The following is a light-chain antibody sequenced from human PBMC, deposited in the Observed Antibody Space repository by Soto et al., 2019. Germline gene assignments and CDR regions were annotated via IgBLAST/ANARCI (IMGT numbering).Light chain of an antibody. CDR3: CSYAGSYTHWV. CDR2: DVS. Sequence: QCVLTQPRSVCGSPGQSVTISCTGTSSDVGGYNYVSWYQQHPGKAPKLMIYDVSKRPSGVPDRFSGSKSGNTASLTISGLQAEDEADYYCCSYAGSYTHWVFGGGTQLTVL. J-gene: IGLJ3*02. V-gene: IGLV2-11*01. CDR1: SSDVGGYNY.